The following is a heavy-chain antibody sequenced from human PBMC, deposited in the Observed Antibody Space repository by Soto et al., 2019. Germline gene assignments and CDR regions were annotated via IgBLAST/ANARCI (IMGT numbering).Heavy chain of an antibody. CDR1: GGSISSYY. CDR2: IYYSGST. D-gene: IGHD6-19*01. CDR3: ARSRYTSGWWTPPFDY. J-gene: IGHJ4*02. V-gene: IGHV4-59*01. Sequence: SSETLSLTCAVSGGSISSYYWSWIRQPPGKGLEWIGHIYYSGSTNYNPSLKSRVTISVDTSKNQFSLKLTSVTAADSAVYYCARSRYTSGWWTPPFDYWGQGTLVTVSS.